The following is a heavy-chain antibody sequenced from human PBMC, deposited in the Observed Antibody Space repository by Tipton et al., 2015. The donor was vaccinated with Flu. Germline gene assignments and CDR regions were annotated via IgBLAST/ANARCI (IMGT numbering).Heavy chain of an antibody. J-gene: IGHJ4*02. V-gene: IGHV4-61*02. CDR1: GDSISTGSHY. D-gene: IGHD1-26*01. CDR2: IYTSGST. Sequence: TLSLTCNVSGDSISTGSHYWNWIRQPAGKGLEWIGRIYTSGSTTYNPSLKSRVTISIDTSKNQFSLKLSSVTAADTAVYFCAREGRNSGGLDYWGQGTLVTVSS. CDR3: AREGRNSGGLDY.